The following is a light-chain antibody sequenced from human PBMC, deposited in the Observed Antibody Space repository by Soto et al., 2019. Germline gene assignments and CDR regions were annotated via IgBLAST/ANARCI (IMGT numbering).Light chain of an antibody. CDR2: GAS. CDR1: QNIRTW. V-gene: IGKV1-5*01. Sequence: DIQMTQSPSTLSASVGDRVTITCRASQNIRTWLAWYQQKPGKAPKLLIYGASSLEGGVPSRFSGSGSGTEFTLTISSLQPDDFATYYCQHYSTYWTFGQGTTVEIK. CDR3: QHYSTYWT. J-gene: IGKJ1*01.